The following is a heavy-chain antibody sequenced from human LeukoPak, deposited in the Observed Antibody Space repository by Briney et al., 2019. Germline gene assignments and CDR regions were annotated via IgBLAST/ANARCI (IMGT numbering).Heavy chain of an antibody. CDR3: VRDRGEFSYSHDY. Sequence: SGTLSLTCAVSGASISSNWWNWVRQPPGKGLEWIGEIHHSGSANYNPSLKSRVTISLDTSENHFSLRLSSVTAADTAVYYCVRDRGEFSYSHDYWGQGTLVTVSS. CDR1: GASISSNW. J-gene: IGHJ4*02. D-gene: IGHD1-26*01. V-gene: IGHV4-4*02. CDR2: IHHSGSA.